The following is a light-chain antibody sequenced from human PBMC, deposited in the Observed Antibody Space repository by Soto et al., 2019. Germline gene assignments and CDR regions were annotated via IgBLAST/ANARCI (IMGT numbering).Light chain of an antibody. CDR1: SSDVGGYNY. CDR3: SSYTSSSTLVV. Sequence: QSALTQPASVSGSPGQSITISCTGTSSDVGGYNYVSWYHQHPGKAPKLMIYDVSNRPSGVSNRFSGSKSGNTASLTISGLQAEDEADYYCSSYTSSSTLVVFGGGTKVTFL. V-gene: IGLV2-14*01. CDR2: DVS. J-gene: IGLJ2*01.